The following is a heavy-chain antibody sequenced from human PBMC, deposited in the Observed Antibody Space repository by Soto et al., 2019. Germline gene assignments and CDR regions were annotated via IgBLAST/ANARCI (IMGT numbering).Heavy chain of an antibody. V-gene: IGHV3-23*01. J-gene: IGHJ6*02. CDR2: ISGSGGST. Sequence: GGSLRLSCAASGFTFSSYAMSWVRQAPGKGLEWVSAISGSGGSTYYADSVKGRFTISRDNSKNTLYLQMNSLRAEDTAVYYCAKGGGSYYWYGMDVWGQGTTVTVSS. CDR1: GFTFSSYA. D-gene: IGHD1-26*01. CDR3: AKGGGSYYWYGMDV.